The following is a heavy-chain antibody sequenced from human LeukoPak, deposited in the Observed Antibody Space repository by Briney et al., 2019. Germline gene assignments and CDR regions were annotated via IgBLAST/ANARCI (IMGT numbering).Heavy chain of an antibody. CDR3: ARLISSGWYLDAFDI. J-gene: IGHJ3*02. V-gene: IGHV4-39*07. D-gene: IGHD6-19*01. Sequence: PSETLSLTCTVSGGSISSSSYYWGWIRQPPGKGLEWIGSIYYSGSTYYNPSLKSRVTISVDTSKNQFSLKLSSVTAADTAVYYCARLISSGWYLDAFDIWGQGTMVTVSS. CDR1: GGSISSSSYY. CDR2: IYYSGST.